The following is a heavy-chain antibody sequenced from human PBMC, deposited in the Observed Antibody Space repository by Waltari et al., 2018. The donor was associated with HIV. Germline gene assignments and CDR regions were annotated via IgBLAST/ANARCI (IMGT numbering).Heavy chain of an antibody. J-gene: IGHJ6*02. D-gene: IGHD6-13*01. Sequence: EVQLVQSGAEVKTPGESLTISCQGSGYNFTNYWIGWVRQMPGKGLEWMGSIYPGDSDTTYSPSFQGQVTISADKSISTAYLQWSSLKASDTAMYYCARQVRGAAAGRTLGYFYSYGLDVWGQGTTVSVSS. CDR3: ARQVRGAAAGRTLGYFYSYGLDV. CDR1: GYNFTNYW. V-gene: IGHV5-51*01. CDR2: IYPGDSDT.